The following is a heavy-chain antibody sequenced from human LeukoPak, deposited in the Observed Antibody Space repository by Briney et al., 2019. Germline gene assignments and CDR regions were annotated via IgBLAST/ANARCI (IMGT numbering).Heavy chain of an antibody. CDR3: ATHSRWLQSQFVY. V-gene: IGHV1-18*01. CDR1: YYAFSSYW. CDR2: ISDYNGNT. Sequence: GASVKVSCKASYYAFSSYWISWMRQAPGQGLEWMGWISDYNGNTNYAQKFQDRVTMTTDTSTSTAYMELRSLRSDDTAMYYCATHSRWLQSQFVYWGEGNLVTVSS. J-gene: IGHJ4*02. D-gene: IGHD5-24*01.